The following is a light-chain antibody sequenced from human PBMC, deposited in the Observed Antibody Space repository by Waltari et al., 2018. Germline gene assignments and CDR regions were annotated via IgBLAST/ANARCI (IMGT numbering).Light chain of an antibody. CDR2: AAS. V-gene: IGKV1-39*01. CDR1: QSISTY. J-gene: IGKJ4*01. Sequence: QMTESLSSLSASVGDRVTITCRASQSISTYLNWYQQKPGKAPNLLIYAASSLQSGVPSRFSGSGSGTDFTLTISSLQPEDFATYYCQQSYSPLTFGGGTKVEIK. CDR3: QQSYSPLT.